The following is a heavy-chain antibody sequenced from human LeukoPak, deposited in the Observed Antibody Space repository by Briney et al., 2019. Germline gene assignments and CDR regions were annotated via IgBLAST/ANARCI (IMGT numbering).Heavy chain of an antibody. D-gene: IGHD3-22*01. CDR2: IYYSGST. Sequence: SETLSLTCTVSGDSTTNINYYWGWIRQPPGKGLEWIGSIYYSGSTYYNPSLKSRVAISVDTSKNQFSLKLSSVTAADTAVYYCASQRNDYYDSSGHDYWGQGTLVTVSS. J-gene: IGHJ4*02. CDR3: ASQRNDYYDSSGHDY. V-gene: IGHV4-39*01. CDR1: GDSTTNINYY.